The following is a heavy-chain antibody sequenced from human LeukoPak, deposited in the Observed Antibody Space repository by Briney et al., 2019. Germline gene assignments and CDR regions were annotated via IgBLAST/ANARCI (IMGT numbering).Heavy chain of an antibody. CDR1: GASVSSGGYF. Sequence: SQTLSLTCTVSGASVSSGGYFWSWIRQRPGKGLEWIGYISHSGSTYYNPSLRSRVTISMDTSKNQFSLNLSSVTVADTAVYYCARDRATAASGSYYFAYWGQGTQVTVSS. V-gene: IGHV4-31*03. D-gene: IGHD6-13*01. CDR3: ARDRATAASGSYYFAY. J-gene: IGHJ4*02. CDR2: ISHSGST.